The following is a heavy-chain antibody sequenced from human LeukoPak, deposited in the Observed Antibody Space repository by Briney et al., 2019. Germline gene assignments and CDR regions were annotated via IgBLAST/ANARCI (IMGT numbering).Heavy chain of an antibody. CDR3: AGILGGQLLLGAFDI. CDR2: ISWNSGSI. J-gene: IGHJ3*02. V-gene: IGHV3-9*03. D-gene: IGHD2-2*01. Sequence: GGPLRLSCAASGFTFDDYAMHWVRQAPGKGLEWVSGISWNSGSIGYADSVKGRFTISRDNAKNSLYLQMNSLRAEDMALYYCAGILGGQLLLGAFDIWGQGTMVTVSS. CDR1: GFTFDDYA.